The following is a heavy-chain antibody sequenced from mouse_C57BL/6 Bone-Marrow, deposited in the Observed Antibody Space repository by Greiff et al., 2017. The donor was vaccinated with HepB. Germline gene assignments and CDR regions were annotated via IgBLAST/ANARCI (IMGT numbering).Heavy chain of an antibody. CDR1: GFTFSDYY. CDR3: ARHAPYYYGSSYGYFDV. J-gene: IGHJ1*03. Sequence: EVKLMESGGGLVQPGGSLKLSCAASGFTFSDYYMYWVRQTPEKRLEWVAYISNGGGSSYYPDTGKGRFTISRDNAKNTLYLQMSRLKSEDTAMSYCARHAPYYYGSSYGYFDVWGTGTTVTVSS. V-gene: IGHV5-12*01. D-gene: IGHD1-1*01. CDR2: ISNGGGSS.